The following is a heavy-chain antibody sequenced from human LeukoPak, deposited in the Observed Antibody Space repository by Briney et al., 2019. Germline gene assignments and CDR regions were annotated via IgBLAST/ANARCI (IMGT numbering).Heavy chain of an antibody. Sequence: AGGSLRLSCAASGFTFSSYAMSWVRQAPGKGLEWVSAISGSGGSTYYADSVKGRFTISGDNSKNTLYLQMNSLRAEDTAVYYCAREVGATINFDYWGQGTLVTVSS. CDR3: AREVGATINFDY. D-gene: IGHD1-26*01. CDR2: ISGSGGST. V-gene: IGHV3-23*01. J-gene: IGHJ4*02. CDR1: GFTFSSYA.